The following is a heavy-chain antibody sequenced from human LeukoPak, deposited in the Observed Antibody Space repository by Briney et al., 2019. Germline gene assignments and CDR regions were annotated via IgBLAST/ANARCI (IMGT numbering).Heavy chain of an antibody. CDR3: AWGGPYYYDTCGLDS. J-gene: IGHJ4*02. D-gene: IGHD3-22*01. Sequence: GGSLRLSCAASGFTVSGKYMSWVRQAPGKGLEWVSVIYTGGSTYYADSVKGRFIISRDNSKNTLYLQMNTLRVEDTAVYFCAWGGPYYYDTCGLDSWGQGTLVTVSS. CDR2: IYTGGST. V-gene: IGHV3-66*01. CDR1: GFTVSGKY.